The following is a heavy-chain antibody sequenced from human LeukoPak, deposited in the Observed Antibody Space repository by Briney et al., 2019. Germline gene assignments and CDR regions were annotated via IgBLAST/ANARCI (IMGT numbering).Heavy chain of an antibody. CDR2: ISSSSSTI. D-gene: IGHD1-1*01. V-gene: IGHV3-48*02. CDR1: GFTFSSYS. Sequence: GGSLRLSCAASGFTFSSYSMNWVRQAPGKGLEWVSYISSSSSTIYYADSVKGRFTISRDNAKNSLYLQMNSLRDEDTAVYYCARDWSWKAAQYYFDYWGQGTLVTVSS. J-gene: IGHJ4*02. CDR3: ARDWSWKAAQYYFDY.